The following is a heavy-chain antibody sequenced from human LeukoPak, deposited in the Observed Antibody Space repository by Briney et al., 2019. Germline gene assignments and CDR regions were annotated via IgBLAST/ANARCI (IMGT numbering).Heavy chain of an antibody. J-gene: IGHJ4*02. D-gene: IGHD4-23*01. V-gene: IGHV3-23*01. CDR3: ANVVRNDY. Sequence: GGSLRLSCAASGFTFSNYAMSWVRQAPGRGLEWVSSISGSGGSTYYADSVKGRFTIYRDNSKNTLYLQMNSLRAEDTAVYYCANVVRNDYWGQGTLVTVSS. CDR1: GFTFSNYA. CDR2: ISGSGGST.